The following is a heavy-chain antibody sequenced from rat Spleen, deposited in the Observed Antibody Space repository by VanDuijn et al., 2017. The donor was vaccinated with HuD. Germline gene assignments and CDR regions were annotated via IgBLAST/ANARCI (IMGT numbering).Heavy chain of an antibody. CDR1: GFSLTDYS. V-gene: IGHV2-19*01. J-gene: IGHJ3*01. D-gene: IGHD1-11*01. CDR3: TRDTMEGWFAY. CDR2: IQSGGNT. Sequence: QVQLKESGPGLMQPSQTLSLTCTVSGFSLTDYSVYWVRQPPGKGLEWMGRIQSGGNTAYNSALKSRLSVSRDTSKNQVFLKMNSLQTDDTGTYYCTRDTMEGWFAYWGQGTLVTVSS.